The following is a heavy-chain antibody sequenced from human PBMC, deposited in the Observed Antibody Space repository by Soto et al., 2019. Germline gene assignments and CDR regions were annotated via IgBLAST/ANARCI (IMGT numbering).Heavy chain of an antibody. D-gene: IGHD5-12*01. J-gene: IGHJ4*01. V-gene: IGHV3-23*01. CDR3: VKKVPGYRPFDS. Sequence: GGSLRLSCAASGFTFSSYAMTWVRQAPGKGLEWVSSISTGGGETYYAGSVKGRFTISRDNSKNTLYLQMSSLRVEDTAVYYCVKKVPGYRPFDSWGQGTLVTVSS. CDR2: ISTGGGET. CDR1: GFTFSSYA.